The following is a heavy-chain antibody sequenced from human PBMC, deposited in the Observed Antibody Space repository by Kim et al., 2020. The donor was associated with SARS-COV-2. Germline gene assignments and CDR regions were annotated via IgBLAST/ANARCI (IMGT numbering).Heavy chain of an antibody. CDR3: ATKFVYSGSYGGAFDI. CDR2: FDPEDGET. Sequence: ASVKVSCKVSGYTLTELSMHWVRQAPGKGLEWMGGFDPEDGETIYAQKFQGRVTMTEDTSTDTAYMELSSLRSEDTAVYYCATKFVYSGSYGGAFDIWGQGTMVTVSS. V-gene: IGHV1-24*01. J-gene: IGHJ3*02. D-gene: IGHD1-26*01. CDR1: GYTLTELS.